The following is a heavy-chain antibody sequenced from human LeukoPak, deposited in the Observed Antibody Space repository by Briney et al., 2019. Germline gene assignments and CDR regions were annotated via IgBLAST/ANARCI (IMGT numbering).Heavy chain of an antibody. CDR1: GFTFSSYA. V-gene: IGHV3-23*01. CDR2: ISGSGGST. J-gene: IGHJ6*03. D-gene: IGHD4-23*01. CDR3: ARGGGAARWYYYMDV. Sequence: GGSLRLSCAASGFTFSSYAMSWVRQAPGKGLEWVSAISGSGGSTYYADSVKGRFTISRDNSKNTLYLQMSSLRAEDTAVYYCARGGGAARWYYYMDVWGKGTTVTVSS.